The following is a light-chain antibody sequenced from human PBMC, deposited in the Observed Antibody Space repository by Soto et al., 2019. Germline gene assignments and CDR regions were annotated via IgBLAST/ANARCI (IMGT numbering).Light chain of an antibody. CDR1: QSISSNY. CDR2: ATS. V-gene: IGKV3-20*01. Sequence: EIVLTQSPDTLSLSPGERATLSCRASQSISSNYVTWYQQKPGQAPRLITYATSSRATGITDRFSGSGSGTDFTLTVSRLEPEDFAKYYCQQSGTFGQGTKVDI. CDR3: QQSGT. J-gene: IGKJ1*01.